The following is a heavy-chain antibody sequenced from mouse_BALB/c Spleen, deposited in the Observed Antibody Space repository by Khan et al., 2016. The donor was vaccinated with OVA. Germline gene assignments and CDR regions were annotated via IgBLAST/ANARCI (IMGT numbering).Heavy chain of an antibody. Sequence: EVQLQESGAELVKPAASVSLSCTASGFTINDTYIHCVKQRPEQSLVWFGRIAPANGNTKYDPKFQNKITITSDTSSNTSYLQLNSLTSEDTAVYYCASPTYYARYFDVWGAGTTVTVSS. CDR2: IAPANGNT. J-gene: IGHJ1*01. CDR1: GFTINDTY. D-gene: IGHD1-1*01. CDR3: ASPTYYARYFDV. V-gene: IGHV14-3*02.